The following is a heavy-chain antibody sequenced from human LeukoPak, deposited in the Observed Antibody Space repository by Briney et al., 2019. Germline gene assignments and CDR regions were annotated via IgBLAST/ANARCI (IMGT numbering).Heavy chain of an antibody. CDR3: ARDSRGSSGWYLDY. CDR2: IVVGSGNT. Sequence: SVKVSCKASGFTFTSSAVQWVRQARGQRLEWIGWIVVGSGNTNYAQKFQERVTITRDMSTSTAYMELSSLRSEDTAVYYCARDSRGSSGWYLDYWGQGTLVTVSS. D-gene: IGHD6-19*01. J-gene: IGHJ4*02. V-gene: IGHV1-58*01. CDR1: GFTFTSSA.